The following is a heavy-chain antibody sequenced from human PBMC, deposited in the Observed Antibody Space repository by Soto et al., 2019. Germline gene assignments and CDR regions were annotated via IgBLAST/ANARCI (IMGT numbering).Heavy chain of an antibody. CDR2: MNPNSVNT. V-gene: IGHV1-8*01. Sequence: QVQLVQSGAEVKKPGASVKVSCKASGYTFTSYDINCVRQATGQGLEWMGWMNPNSVNTGYAQKFQGRVTMTRNTSISTAFMELSSLRSEDTAVYYCARVRDGDYGLDYWGHGTLVTVSS. D-gene: IGHD4-17*01. CDR1: GYTFTSYD. J-gene: IGHJ4*01. CDR3: ARVRDGDYGLDY.